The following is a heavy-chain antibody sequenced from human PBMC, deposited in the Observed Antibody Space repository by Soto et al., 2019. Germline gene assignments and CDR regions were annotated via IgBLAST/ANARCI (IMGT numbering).Heavy chain of an antibody. CDR1: GYTFTYRY. CDR2: ITPFNGNT. CDR3: ASSKWQQLALDV. V-gene: IGHV1-45*02. D-gene: IGHD6-13*01. J-gene: IGHJ6*04. Sequence: SVKVSCKASGYTFTYRYLHWVRQAPGQALEWMGWITPFNGNTNYAQKFQDRVTITRDRSMSTAYMELSSLRSEDTAMYYCASSKWQQLALDVWGEGTTVTGSS.